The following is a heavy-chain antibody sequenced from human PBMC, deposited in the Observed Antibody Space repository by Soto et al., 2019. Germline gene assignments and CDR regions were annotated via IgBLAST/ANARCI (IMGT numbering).Heavy chain of an antibody. J-gene: IGHJ4*02. Sequence: SYAISWVRQAPGQGLEWMGGIIPIFGTANYAQKFQGRVTITADESTSTAYMELSSLRSEDTAVYYCARAGYCTNGVCYAFDYWGQGTLVTVSS. CDR3: ARAGYCTNGVCYAFDY. CDR2: IIPIFGTA. D-gene: IGHD2-8*01. CDR1: SYA. V-gene: IGHV1-69*01.